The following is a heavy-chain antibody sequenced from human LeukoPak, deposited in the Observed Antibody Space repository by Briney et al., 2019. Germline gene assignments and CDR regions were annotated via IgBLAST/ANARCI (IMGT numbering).Heavy chain of an antibody. V-gene: IGHV3-21*01. CDR1: GFTFSTYT. J-gene: IGHJ5*02. Sequence: GGSLRLSRAASGFTFSTYTMNWVRQAPGKGLEWVSSITSSSSYIYYADSVKGRFTISRDNAKNSLYLQMNSLRVEDTAVYYCARDPHDFWSGLNWFDPWGQGTLVTVSS. CDR2: ITSSSSYI. D-gene: IGHD3-3*01. CDR3: ARDPHDFWSGLNWFDP.